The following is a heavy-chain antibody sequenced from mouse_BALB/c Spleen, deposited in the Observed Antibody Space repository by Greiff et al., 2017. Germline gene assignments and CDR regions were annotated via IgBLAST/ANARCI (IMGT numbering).Heavy chain of an antibody. J-gene: IGHJ4*01. CDR3: ARDRQLGRDYYAMDY. V-gene: IGHV2-9*02. CDR2: IWAGGST. Sequence: VKLVESGPGLVAPSQSLSITCTVSGFSLTSYGVHWVRQPPGKGLEWLGVIWAGGSTNYNSALMSRLSISKDNSKSQVFLKMNSLQTDDTAMYYCARDRQLGRDYYAMDYWGQGTSVTVSS. D-gene: IGHD4-1*02. CDR1: GFSLTSYG.